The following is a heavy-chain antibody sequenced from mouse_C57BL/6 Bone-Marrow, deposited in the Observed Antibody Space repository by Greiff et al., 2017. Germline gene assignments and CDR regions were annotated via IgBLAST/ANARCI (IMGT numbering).Heavy chain of an antibody. J-gene: IGHJ4*01. CDR2: IYPGDGDT. D-gene: IGHD2-1*01. CDR1: GYAFSSYW. CDR3: ARYGNYPYAMDY. Sequence: VQLQQSGAELVKPGASVKISCKASGYAFSSYWMNWVKQRPGKGLEWIGQIYPGDGDTKYNGKFQGKAALTADKSSSTAYLQLRSLPSEDSAVYFCARYGNYPYAMDYWGQGTSVTVSS. V-gene: IGHV1-80*01.